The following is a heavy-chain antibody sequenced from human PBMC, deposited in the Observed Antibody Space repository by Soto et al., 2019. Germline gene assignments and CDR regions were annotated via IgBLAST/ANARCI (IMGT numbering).Heavy chain of an antibody. J-gene: IGHJ6*02. CDR3: ARSRQLAPSYYYGMDV. CDR2: INHSGST. D-gene: IGHD6-13*01. Sequence: QVLLQESGPGLVKPSETLSLTCAVYGGSFSGYYWSWIRQPPGKGLEWIGEINHSGSTNYNPSLKSRVTISVDTSKNQFSLKLSSVTAADTAVYYCARSRQLAPSYYYGMDVWGQGTTVTVSS. V-gene: IGHV4-34*01. CDR1: GGSFSGYY.